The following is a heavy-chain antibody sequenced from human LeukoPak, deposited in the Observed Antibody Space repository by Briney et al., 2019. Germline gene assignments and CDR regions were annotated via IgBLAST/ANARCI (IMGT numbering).Heavy chain of an antibody. Sequence: PGGSLRLSCVASEFTFTSYGMHWVRQAPGKGLEWVAFLRYDGSNRSYADSVKGRFTISRDNSKNTLYLQMNSLGAEDTAVYYCAKDVDLFGELYFDSWGQGTLVTVSS. V-gene: IGHV3-30*02. J-gene: IGHJ4*02. CDR1: EFTFTSYG. CDR3: AKDVDLFGELYFDS. CDR2: LRYDGSNR. D-gene: IGHD3-10*02.